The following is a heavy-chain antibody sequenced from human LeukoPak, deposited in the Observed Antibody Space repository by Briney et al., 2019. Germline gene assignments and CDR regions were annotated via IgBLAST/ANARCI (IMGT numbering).Heavy chain of an antibody. J-gene: IGHJ4*02. CDR2: MNPNSANT. CDR3: ARSFVGGGPTDY. Sequence: ASVKVSCKASGGTFSSYAISWVRQAPGQGLEWMGWMNPNSANTAYAQKFQDRVTITRNTSISTAYMELSSLRSEDTAVYYCARSFVGGGPTDYWGQGTQVTVSS. D-gene: IGHD4-23*01. CDR1: GGTFSSYA. V-gene: IGHV1-8*03.